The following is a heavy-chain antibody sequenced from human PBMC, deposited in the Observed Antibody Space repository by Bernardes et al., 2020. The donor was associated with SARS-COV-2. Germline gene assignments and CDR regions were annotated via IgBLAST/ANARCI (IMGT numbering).Heavy chain of an antibody. D-gene: IGHD1-1*01. V-gene: IGHV4-59*01. CDR2: IYYTGNT. CDR1: VGSINFYY. CDR3: ARWNEGLDS. Sequence: SQPLSLSCTVSVGSINFYYWGWLRLPPGKGLDWVGYIYYTGNTNYNPSLESRVTISVDTSNNQFSLKLTSVTAADTAIYYCARWNEGLDSWGQGALVTVSS. J-gene: IGHJ4*02.